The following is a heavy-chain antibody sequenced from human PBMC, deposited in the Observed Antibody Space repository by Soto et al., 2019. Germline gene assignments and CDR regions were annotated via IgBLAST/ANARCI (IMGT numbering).Heavy chain of an antibody. CDR2: IYYSGST. D-gene: IGHD2-15*01. CDR3: ARIELGYCSGGSCLRYAFDI. CDR1: GGSISSGGYY. J-gene: IGHJ3*02. V-gene: IGHV4-31*03. Sequence: PSETLSLTCTVSGGSISSGGYYWSWIRQHPGKGLEWIGYIYYSGSTYYNPSLKSRVTISVDTSKNQFSLKLSSVTAADTAVYYCARIELGYCSGGSCLRYAFDIWGQGTMVTVSS.